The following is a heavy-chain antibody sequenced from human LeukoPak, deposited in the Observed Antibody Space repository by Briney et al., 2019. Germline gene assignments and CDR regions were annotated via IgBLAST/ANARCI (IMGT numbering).Heavy chain of an antibody. V-gene: IGHV3-30*18. CDR2: ISYDGSNK. CDR3: AKPARTDAFDI. J-gene: IGHJ3*02. Sequence: GGSLRLSCAASGFTFSSYGMHWVRQAPGKGLEWVAVISYDGSNKYYADSVKGRFTISRDNSKNTLSLQMNSLRADDTAVYYCAKPARTDAFDIWGQGTMVTVPS. D-gene: IGHD1-14*01. CDR1: GFTFSSYG.